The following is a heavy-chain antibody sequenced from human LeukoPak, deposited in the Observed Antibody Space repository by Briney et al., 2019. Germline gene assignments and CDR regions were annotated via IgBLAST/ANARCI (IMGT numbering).Heavy chain of an antibody. J-gene: IGHJ4*02. CDR2: ISSSSSSI. V-gene: IGHV3-48*02. CDR3: ARDGARGVATDYDY. D-gene: IGHD5-12*01. CDR1: GFTFSSYS. Sequence: GGSLILSCAASGFTFSSYSINWVRQAPGKGLEWVSYISSSSSSIYYADSVKGRFTISRDNAKNSLYLQMNSLRDEDTAVYYCARDGARGVATDYDYWGQGTLVTVSS.